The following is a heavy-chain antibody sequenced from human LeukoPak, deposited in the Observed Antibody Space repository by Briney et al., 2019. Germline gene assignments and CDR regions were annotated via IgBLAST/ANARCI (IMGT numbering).Heavy chain of an antibody. D-gene: IGHD1-1*01. Sequence: GGSLRLSCAASGFTFSSYAMSWVRQAPGKGLEWVSAISGSGGSTYYADSVEGRFTISRDNSKNTVFLQMNSLRAEDTAVYYCARHDRSMRFFDYWGQGTLVTVSS. J-gene: IGHJ4*02. V-gene: IGHV3-23*01. CDR3: ARHDRSMRFFDY. CDR1: GFTFSSYA. CDR2: ISGSGGST.